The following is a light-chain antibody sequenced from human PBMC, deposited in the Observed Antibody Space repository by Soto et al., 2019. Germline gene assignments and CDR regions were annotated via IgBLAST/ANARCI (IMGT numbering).Light chain of an antibody. CDR1: QSVSSN. Sequence: EIVMTQSPATLSVSPGERATLSCRASQSVSSNLAWYQQKAGQAPRLLMYGASTRAIGIPGRFSGSGSGTEFTLTISSLQSEDFAVYYCQQYNNWITFGQGTRLEIK. J-gene: IGKJ5*01. CDR2: GAS. V-gene: IGKV3-15*01. CDR3: QQYNNWIT.